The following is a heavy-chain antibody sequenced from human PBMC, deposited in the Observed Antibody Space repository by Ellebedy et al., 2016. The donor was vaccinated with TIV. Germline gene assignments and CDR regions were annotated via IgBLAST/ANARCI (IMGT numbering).Heavy chain of an antibody. CDR2: ISGSGGRT. CDR1: GFTFSSYA. Sequence: GESLKISXAASGFTFSSYAMSWVRQASGKGLEWVSAISGSGGRTYYADSVKGRFTISRDNSKNTLYLQMNSLRAEDTAVYYCAKGSSTVSTQYYYYYGMDVWGQGTTVTLSS. D-gene: IGHD2-2*01. CDR3: AKGSSTVSTQYYYYYGMDV. V-gene: IGHV3-23*01. J-gene: IGHJ6*02.